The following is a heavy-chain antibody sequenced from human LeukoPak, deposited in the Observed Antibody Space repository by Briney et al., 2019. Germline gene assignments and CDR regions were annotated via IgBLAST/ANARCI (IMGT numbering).Heavy chain of an antibody. J-gene: IGHJ4*02. CDR1: GGSISSGDYY. CDR3: ARGPHVLLWFGELSSLTYFDY. Sequence: SETLSLTCTVSGGSISSGDYYWSWIRQPPGKGLEWIGYLYYSGSTYYNPSLKSRVTISVDTSKNQFSLKLSSVTAADTAVYYCARGPHVLLWFGELSSLTYFDYWGQGTLVTVSS. V-gene: IGHV4-30-4*01. D-gene: IGHD3-10*01. CDR2: LYYSGST.